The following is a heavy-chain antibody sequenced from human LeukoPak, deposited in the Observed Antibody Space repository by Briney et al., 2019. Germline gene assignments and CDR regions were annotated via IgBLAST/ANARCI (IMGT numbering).Heavy chain of an antibody. CDR3: EKDPRMGIVVPEYFQH. Sequence: GGSLRLSCAASGFDFSSYGMHWVRQAPGKGLEWVAFIRYDGSNKYYADSVKGRFTISRDNSKNTLYLQMNSLRAEDTAVYYCEKDPRMGIVVPEYFQHWGQGTLVTVSS. V-gene: IGHV3-30*02. CDR1: GFDFSSYG. J-gene: IGHJ1*01. D-gene: IGHD3-22*01. CDR2: IRYDGSNK.